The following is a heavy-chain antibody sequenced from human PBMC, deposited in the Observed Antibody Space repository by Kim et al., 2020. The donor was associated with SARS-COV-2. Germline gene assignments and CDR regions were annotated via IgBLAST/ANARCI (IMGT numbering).Heavy chain of an antibody. CDR2: IIPILGIT. V-gene: IGHV1-69*04. CDR1: AATFSTHA. Sequence: ASVKVSCKGSAATFSTHAISWVRQAPGQGLEWMGRIIPILGITNFAQKFQGRVTISADKSTSTAYMEVSSLRSDDTGVYYCARGSGTNFDFWGQGTLVTVSS. D-gene: IGHD6-13*01. CDR3: ARGSGTNFDF. J-gene: IGHJ4*02.